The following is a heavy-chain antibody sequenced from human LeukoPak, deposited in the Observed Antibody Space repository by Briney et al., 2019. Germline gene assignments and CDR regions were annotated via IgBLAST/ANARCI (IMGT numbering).Heavy chain of an antibody. CDR3: TRQVYDSSGYYSSIVY. Sequence: GSLRLPCAAPGFTFSGSPMHWVRQAPGKGLEWVGRIRSKANSYATAYPASVKGRFTISREDSKNTAYRQMNSLKTDDKAVYYCTRQVYDSSGYYSSIVYWGQGSLVTVSS. J-gene: IGHJ4*02. V-gene: IGHV3-73*01. D-gene: IGHD3-22*01. CDR1: GFTFSGSP. CDR2: IRSKANSYAT.